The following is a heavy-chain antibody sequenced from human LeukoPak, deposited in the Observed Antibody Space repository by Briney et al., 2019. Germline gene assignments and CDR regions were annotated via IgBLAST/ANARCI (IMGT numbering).Heavy chain of an antibody. Sequence: GGSLRLSCAASGFSVSTYGMHWVRQAPGKGLEWLTFMSLDGINKSYGRSVKGRFTISRDNPRNSLYLQMNSLRAEDTAVYYCARELFATRAFDYWGQGTLVTVSS. D-gene: IGHD2-15*01. V-gene: IGHV3-33*05. CDR2: MSLDGINK. CDR3: ARELFATRAFDY. CDR1: GFSVSTYG. J-gene: IGHJ4*02.